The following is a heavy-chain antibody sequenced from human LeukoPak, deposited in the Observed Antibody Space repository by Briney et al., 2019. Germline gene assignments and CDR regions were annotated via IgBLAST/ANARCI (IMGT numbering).Heavy chain of an antibody. D-gene: IGHD6-13*01. J-gene: IGHJ6*03. CDR3: ARGGSSQGSTPKQYFYYMNV. V-gene: IGHV4-59*01. CDR2: IYHTGGT. CDR1: NGSIGYYY. Sequence: PSETLSLTCAVSNGSIGYYYWSWLRQPPGKGLEWIGYIYHTGGTNYNPSLKSRLTISLDMSRNQLSLRLTSVTAADTAVYYCARGGSSQGSTPKQYFYYMNVCGRGTTVSVSS.